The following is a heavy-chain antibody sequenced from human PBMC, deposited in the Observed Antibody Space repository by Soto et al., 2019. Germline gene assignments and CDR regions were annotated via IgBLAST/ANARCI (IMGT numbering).Heavy chain of an antibody. CDR1: TFTFSSYS. CDR2: ISGSGDIT. CDR3: AKLDCPYCVGPGRDTAIY. J-gene: IGHJ4*02. Sequence: GGSLRLSCAASTFTFSSYSLSWVRQAPGKGLEWVSSISGSGDITYYADSVRGRFIISRDNSKNALYLQMNSLRAEDTAIFYCAKLDCPYCVGPGRDTAIYWGQGTLVTVYS. V-gene: IGHV3-23*01. D-gene: IGHD2-21*01.